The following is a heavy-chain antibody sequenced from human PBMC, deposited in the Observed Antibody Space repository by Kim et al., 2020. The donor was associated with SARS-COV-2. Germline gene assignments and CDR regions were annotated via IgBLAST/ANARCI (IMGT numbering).Heavy chain of an antibody. CDR3: ARAYSSSWYRWFDP. J-gene: IGHJ5*02. Sequence: AQKFQGRVTMTRNTSISTAYMELSSLRSEDMAVYYCARAYSSSWYRWFDPWGQGTLVTVSS. D-gene: IGHD6-13*01. V-gene: IGHV1-8*01.